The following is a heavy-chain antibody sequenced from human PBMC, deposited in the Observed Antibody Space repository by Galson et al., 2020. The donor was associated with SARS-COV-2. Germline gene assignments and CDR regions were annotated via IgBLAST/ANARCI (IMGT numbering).Heavy chain of an antibody. J-gene: IGHJ4*02. Sequence: GGSLSLSCAASAFTFSSYAMHWVRQAPGKGLEWVAVISYDGSNKYYADSVKGRFTISRDNSKNTLYLQMNSLRAEDTAVYYCARELAAYRFFDYWGQGTLVTVSS. CDR2: ISYDGSNK. V-gene: IGHV3-30*01. CDR3: ARELAAYRFFDY. D-gene: IGHD3-16*02. CDR1: AFTFSSYA.